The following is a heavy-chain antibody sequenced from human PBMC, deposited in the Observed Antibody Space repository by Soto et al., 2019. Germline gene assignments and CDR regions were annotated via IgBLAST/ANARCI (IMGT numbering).Heavy chain of an antibody. Sequence: GGSLRLSCAASGFTFTNYAMTWVRQAPGKGLEWVSVISGSGGSTFYADSVKGRFTISRDNSNSTLYLQMNSLRAEDTVVYYCAKDQGYCSGGSCYFDYWGQGTLVTVSS. CDR2: ISGSGGST. D-gene: IGHD2-15*01. J-gene: IGHJ4*02. V-gene: IGHV3-23*01. CDR1: GFTFTNYA. CDR3: AKDQGYCSGGSCYFDY.